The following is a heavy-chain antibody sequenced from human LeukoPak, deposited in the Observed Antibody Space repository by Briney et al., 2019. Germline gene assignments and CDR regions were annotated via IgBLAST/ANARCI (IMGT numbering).Heavy chain of an antibody. D-gene: IGHD3-9*01. CDR3: AKGVRFLDWWILDY. J-gene: IGHJ4*02. Sequence: GGSLRLSCAASGFTFSSYAMSWVRQAPGKGLEWVSAISGSDSTYYADSVKGRFTISRDNSKNTLYLQMNSLRAEDTAIYYCAKGVRFLDWWILDYWGQGSLVTVSS. CDR2: ISGSDST. CDR1: GFTFSSYA. V-gene: IGHV3-23*01.